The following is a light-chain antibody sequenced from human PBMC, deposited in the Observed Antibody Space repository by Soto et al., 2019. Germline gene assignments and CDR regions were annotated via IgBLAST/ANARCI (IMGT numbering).Light chain of an antibody. Sequence: EIVLTQSPGTLSLSPGERATLSCRASQSVSSSYLAWYQQKPGQAPRLLIYGASSRATGIPDRFSGSGSGTDFTLTISRLEPEDFAVYYCQQYGSSPLYTFGQWTKLELK. CDR1: QSVSSSY. V-gene: IGKV3-20*01. J-gene: IGKJ2*01. CDR2: GAS. CDR3: QQYGSSPLYT.